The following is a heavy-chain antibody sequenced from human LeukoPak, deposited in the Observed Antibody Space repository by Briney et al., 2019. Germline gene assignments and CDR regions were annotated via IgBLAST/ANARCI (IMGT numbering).Heavy chain of an antibody. CDR3: ARGFRGASFDY. J-gene: IGHJ4*02. CDR2: IYHSGST. CDR1: GGSFSGYY. V-gene: IGHV4-34*01. Sequence: KTSETLSLTCAVYGGSFSGYYWSWIRQPPGKGLEWIGSIYHSGSTYYNPSLTSRVTISVDTSKNQFSLKVSSVTAADTAVYYCARGFRGASFDYWGQGTLVTVSS. D-gene: IGHD1-26*01.